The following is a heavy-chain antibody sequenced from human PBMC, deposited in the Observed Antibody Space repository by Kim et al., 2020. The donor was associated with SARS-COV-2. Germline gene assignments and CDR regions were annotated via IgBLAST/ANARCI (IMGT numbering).Heavy chain of an antibody. CDR1: GDSVSSNSAA. CDR3: ARGRGVGYYDILTGYSALNYYYGTDV. Sequence: SQTLSLTCAISGDSVSSNSAAWNWIRQSPSRGLEWLGRTYYRSKWYNDYAVSVKSRITINPDTSKNQFSLQLNSVTPEDTAVYYCARGRGVGYYDILTGYSALNYYYGTDVWGHGTTLTVSS. J-gene: IGHJ6*02. D-gene: IGHD3-9*01. V-gene: IGHV6-1*01. CDR2: TYYRSKWYN.